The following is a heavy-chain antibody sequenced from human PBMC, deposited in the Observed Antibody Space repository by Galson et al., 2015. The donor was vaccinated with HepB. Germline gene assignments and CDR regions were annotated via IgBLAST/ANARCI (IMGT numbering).Heavy chain of an antibody. V-gene: IGHV3-21*06. Sequence: SLRLSCAASGFSFSAHTMTWVRQAPGKGLEWVSSISSFNNYIYYADSVKGRFTISRDNAKNSLYLQMNSLRDEDTAVYYCARVYFGSGSSSAYWYFDLWGRGALVTVSS. CDR1: GFSFSAHT. D-gene: IGHD3-10*01. J-gene: IGHJ2*01. CDR2: ISSFNNYI. CDR3: ARVYFGSGSSSAYWYFDL.